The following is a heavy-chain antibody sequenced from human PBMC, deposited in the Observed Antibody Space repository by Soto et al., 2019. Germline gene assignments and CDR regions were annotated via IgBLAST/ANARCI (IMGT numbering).Heavy chain of an antibody. CDR2: IFSNDEK. CDR1: GFSLSNARLG. CDR3: ARTDCSGGSCYGAYYCGMDV. D-gene: IGHD2-15*01. Sequence: QVTLKESGPVLVKPTETLTLTCTVSGFSLSNARLGVSWIRQPPGKALEWLAHIFSNDEKSYSTSLKSRLTISKDTSKSQVVLTMTNMDPVDTATYFCARTDCSGGSCYGAYYCGMDVWGQGTTVTVSS. V-gene: IGHV2-26*01. J-gene: IGHJ6*02.